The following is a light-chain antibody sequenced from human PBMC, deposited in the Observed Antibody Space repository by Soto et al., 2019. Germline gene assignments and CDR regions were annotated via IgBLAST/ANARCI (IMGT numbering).Light chain of an antibody. Sequence: DIQMTQSPSTLSASVRDRVTITGRASQGISSWLAWYQQKPGKAPKLLIYDASSLESGVPSRFSGSGSGTEFSLTISSLQPDDFATYYCQQYNSYSLTFGGSTKVEIK. V-gene: IGKV1-5*01. CDR2: DAS. CDR1: QGISSW. CDR3: QQYNSYSLT. J-gene: IGKJ4*01.